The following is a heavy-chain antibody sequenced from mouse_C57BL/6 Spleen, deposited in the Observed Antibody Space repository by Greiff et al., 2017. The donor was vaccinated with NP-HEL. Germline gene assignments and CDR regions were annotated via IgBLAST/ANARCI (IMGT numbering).Heavy chain of an antibody. CDR3: ARCPVYDGYYEGYFDV. Sequence: EVKLMESGPGLAKPSQTLSLTCSVTGYSITSDYWNWIRKFPGNKLEYMGYISYSGSTYYNPSLKSRISITRDTSKNQYYLQLNSVTTEDTATYYCARCPVYDGYYEGYFDVWGTGTTVTVSS. D-gene: IGHD2-3*01. CDR2: ISYSGST. V-gene: IGHV3-8*01. J-gene: IGHJ1*03. CDR1: GYSITSDY.